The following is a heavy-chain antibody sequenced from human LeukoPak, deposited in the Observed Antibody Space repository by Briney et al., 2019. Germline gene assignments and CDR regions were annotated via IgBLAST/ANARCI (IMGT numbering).Heavy chain of an antibody. CDR3: AKGVDCSGGSCYPLSYFDY. CDR2: ISGSGGST. V-gene: IGHV3-23*01. D-gene: IGHD2-15*01. Sequence: GGSLRLSCAASGFTFSSYAMSWVRQAPGKGLEWVSAISGSGGSTYYADSVKGRFTISRDNSKNTLYLQMNSLRAEDTAVYYCAKGVDCSGGSCYPLSYFDYWGQGTLVTVSS. J-gene: IGHJ4*02. CDR1: GFTFSSYA.